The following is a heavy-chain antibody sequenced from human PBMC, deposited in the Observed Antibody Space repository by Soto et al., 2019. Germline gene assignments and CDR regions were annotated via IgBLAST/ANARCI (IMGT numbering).Heavy chain of an antibody. V-gene: IGHV3-66*01. J-gene: IGHJ3*02. CDR3: AGDDKDITGLDI. D-gene: IGHD2-15*01. Sequence: DVQLVRSGGGLGQPGGSLRLSCVASEFTVTRSSRSWVRQAPGKGLESVSVIYSGGSTYYADSVKGRFTISRDSSKNTLYLQMNGLRVEDTAIFYCAGDDKDITGLDIWGQGTVVSVSS. CDR2: IYSGGST. CDR1: EFTVTRSS.